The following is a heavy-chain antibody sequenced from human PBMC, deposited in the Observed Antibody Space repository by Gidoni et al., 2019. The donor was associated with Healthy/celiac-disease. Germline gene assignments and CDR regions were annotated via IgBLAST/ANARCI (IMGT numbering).Heavy chain of an antibody. CDR2: ISSNGGST. CDR3: ARESSIEGMDV. D-gene: IGHD6-6*01. J-gene: IGHJ6*02. V-gene: IGHV3-64*01. Sequence: EVQLVESGGGLVQPGGSLRLCCAASGFTFSSHAMHWVRQAPGKGLEYVSAISSNGGSTYYANSVKGRFTISRDNSKNTLYLQMGSLRAEDMAVYYCARESSIEGMDVWGQGTTVTVSS. CDR1: GFTFSSHA.